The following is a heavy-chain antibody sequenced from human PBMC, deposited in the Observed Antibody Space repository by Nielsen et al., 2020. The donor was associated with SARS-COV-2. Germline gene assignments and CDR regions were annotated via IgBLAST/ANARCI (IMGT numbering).Heavy chain of an antibody. V-gene: IGHV4-59*11. J-gene: IGHJ4*02. Sequence: SETLSLTCTVSGGSISGHYWSWIRQPPGKGLEWIGYIYYSYSGTTNYNPSLKNRVTISVDTSKDQFSLRLSSVTAADTALYYCARGGYGGYVTFDYWGQGSLVTVSS. CDR3: ARGGYGGYVTFDY. CDR1: GGSISGHY. D-gene: IGHD5-12*01. CDR2: IYYSYSGTT.